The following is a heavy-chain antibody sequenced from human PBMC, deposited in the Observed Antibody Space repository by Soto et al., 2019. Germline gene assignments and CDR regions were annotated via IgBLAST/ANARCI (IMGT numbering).Heavy chain of an antibody. D-gene: IGHD6-13*01. CDR2: IYSDGRT. CDR1: GISVSNDY. CDR3: ARDHGSSWPLH. V-gene: IGHV3-66*01. J-gene: IGHJ4*01. Sequence: GGSLRLSCAASGISVSNDYMSWVRQAPGRGLEWVSVIYSDGRTYYADSVKDRFTISRDNSKNTLYLQMNSLRAEDTAVYYCARDHGSSWPLHRGHGTLVTVSS.